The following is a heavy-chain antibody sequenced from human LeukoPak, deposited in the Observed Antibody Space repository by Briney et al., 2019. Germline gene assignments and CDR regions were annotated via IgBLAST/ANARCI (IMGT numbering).Heavy chain of an antibody. D-gene: IGHD5-12*01. J-gene: IGHJ6*02. CDR1: GFTFSSYS. V-gene: IGHV3-21*01. CDR2: ISSSSSYI. CDR3: AKEVWRYSGFDQQAYYYYGMDV. Sequence: GGSLRLSCAASGFTFSSYSMNWVRQAPGKGLEWVSSISSSSSYIYYADSVKGRFTISRDNAKNSLYLQMNSLRAEDTAVYYCAKEVWRYSGFDQQAYYYYGMDVWGGGTTVTVSS.